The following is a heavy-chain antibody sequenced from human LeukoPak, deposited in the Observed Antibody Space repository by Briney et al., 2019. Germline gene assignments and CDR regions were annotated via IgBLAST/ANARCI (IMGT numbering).Heavy chain of an antibody. CDR3: ARLRYYYGSGRRSY. D-gene: IGHD3-10*01. CDR2: IYHSGST. J-gene: IGHJ4*02. CDR1: GGSISSSNW. Sequence: SETLSLTCAVSGGSISSSNWWSWVRQPPGKGLEWIGEIYHSGSTNYNPSLKSRVTISVDTSKDQFSLKLSSVTAADTAVYYCARLRYYYGSGRRSYWGQGTLVTVSS. V-gene: IGHV4-4*02.